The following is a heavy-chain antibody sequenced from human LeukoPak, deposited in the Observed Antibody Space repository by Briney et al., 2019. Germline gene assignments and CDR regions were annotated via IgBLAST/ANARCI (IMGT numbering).Heavy chain of an antibody. D-gene: IGHD6-19*01. CDR2: ISAYNGNT. J-gene: IGHJ6*01. Sequence: ASVKVSCKASGYTFTSYGISWVRQAPGQGLEWMGWISAYNGNTNYAQKLQGRVTMTTDTSTSTAYMELRGLRSDDTAGYYCAREMGQLLVPLFHNIGMEAWGQGTPVTFSS. V-gene: IGHV1-18*01. CDR1: GYTFTSYG. CDR3: AREMGQLLVPLFHNIGMEA.